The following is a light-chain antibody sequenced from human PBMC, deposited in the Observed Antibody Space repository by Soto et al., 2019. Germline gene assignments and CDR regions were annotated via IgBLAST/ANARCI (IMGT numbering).Light chain of an antibody. J-gene: IGKJ5*01. CDR1: QSINDW. V-gene: IGKV1-5*01. CDR3: QQYSRFPYT. CDR2: DAS. Sequence: DIQMTQSPSTLPASLGDRVTLTCRASQSINDWLAWYQQKPRKAPKLLIFDASRLGSGVPSRFSGSGSGTDFTLTISSLQPDDFATYYCQQYSRFPYTFGQGTRLEIK.